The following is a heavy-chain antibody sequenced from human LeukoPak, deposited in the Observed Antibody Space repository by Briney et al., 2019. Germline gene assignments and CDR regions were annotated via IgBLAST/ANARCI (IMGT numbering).Heavy chain of an antibody. V-gene: IGHV3-33*01. Sequence: GGSLRHSCPASGFTFSSYGMHWLRQAPGKGLEWVAVICYDGSNKYCAYSVKGRFTISRDNSKNTLYLQIISLRAEDTAVYYFAREGKVEAATFDYWGQGTLVTVSS. J-gene: IGHJ4*02. CDR1: GFTFSSYG. D-gene: IGHD2-15*01. CDR3: AREGKVEAATFDY. CDR2: ICYDGSNK.